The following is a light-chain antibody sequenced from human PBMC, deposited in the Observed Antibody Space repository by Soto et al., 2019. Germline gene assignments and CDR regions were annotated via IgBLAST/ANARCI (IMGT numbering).Light chain of an antibody. CDR1: QSVSSN. V-gene: IGKV3-15*01. Sequence: EIVMTQSPATLSVSPGERATLYCRASQSVSSNLAWYQQKPGQAPRLLIYGASTRATGIPARFSGSGSGTEFTLTISSLQSEDFEVYYCQQYNNWPPLTFGGGTKVEIK. J-gene: IGKJ4*01. CDR3: QQYNNWPPLT. CDR2: GAS.